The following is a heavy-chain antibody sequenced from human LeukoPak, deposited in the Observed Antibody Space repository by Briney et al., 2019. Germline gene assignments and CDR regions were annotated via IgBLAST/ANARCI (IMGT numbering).Heavy chain of an antibody. CDR1: GGSINSSDYY. J-gene: IGHJ4*02. V-gene: IGHV4-39*07. D-gene: IGHD5-24*01. CDR3: ARDREMATSYFDY. Sequence: SETLSLTCTVSGGSINSSDYYWGWIRQPPGKGLEWIGRIYYSGSTYYNPSLKSRVTISVDTSKNQFSLKLSSVTAADTAVYYCARDREMATSYFDYWGQGTLVTVSS. CDR2: IYYSGST.